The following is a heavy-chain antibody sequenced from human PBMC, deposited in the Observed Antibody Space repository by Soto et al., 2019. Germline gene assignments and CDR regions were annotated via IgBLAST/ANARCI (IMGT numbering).Heavy chain of an antibody. Sequence: GGSLRLSCAVSGFTFSHYALIWVRQAPGKGLEWVAGISGSGFRTDYADSVKGRLTITRDNSKNTLYLQMTRLRVEDTAKYYCAKGVWDCSGGYKGFSFDFWGQGALVT. V-gene: IGHV3-23*01. CDR1: GFTFSHYA. CDR2: ISGSGFRT. J-gene: IGHJ4*02. CDR3: AKGVWDCSGGYKGFSFDF. D-gene: IGHD2-15*01.